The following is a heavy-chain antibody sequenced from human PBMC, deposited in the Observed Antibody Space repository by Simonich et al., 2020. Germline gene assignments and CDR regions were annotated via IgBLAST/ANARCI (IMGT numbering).Heavy chain of an antibody. CDR1: GGSISSSSYY. CDR3: ARHAGFAFDI. V-gene: IGHV4-39*01. D-gene: IGHD6-13*01. CDR2: IYYSGIN. Sequence: QLQLQESGPGLVKPSETLSLTCTVSGGSISSSSYYWGWIRQPPGKGLAWIVSIYYSGINYYNPSHKGGVTISVDTSKTHFSLKLSSVTAADTAVYYCARHAGFAFDIGGQGTMVTVSS. J-gene: IGHJ3*02.